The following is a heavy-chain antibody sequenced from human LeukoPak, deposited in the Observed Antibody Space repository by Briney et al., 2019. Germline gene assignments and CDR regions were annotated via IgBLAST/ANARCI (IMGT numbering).Heavy chain of an antibody. CDR3: ARDSRTYYDFWSGPGGLKRLCMDV. J-gene: IGHJ6*02. D-gene: IGHD3-3*01. Sequence: GASVKVSCTASGGTFSSYAISWVRQAPGQGREWMGGIIAIFGTANYAQKFQGRVTITADESTSTAYMELSSLRSEHTAVYYCARDSRTYYDFWSGPGGLKRLCMDVWGQGTTVTVSS. V-gene: IGHV1-69*13. CDR2: IIAIFGTA. CDR1: GGTFSSYA.